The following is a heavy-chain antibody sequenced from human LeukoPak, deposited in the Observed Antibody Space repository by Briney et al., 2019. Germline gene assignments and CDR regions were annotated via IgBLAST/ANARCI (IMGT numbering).Heavy chain of an antibody. J-gene: IGHJ4*02. V-gene: IGHV3-21*01. Sequence: PGGSLRLSCAGSGFTFSNYNMNWVRQAPGKGLEWVSSISRSSDYIYYADSVRGRFTISRDNAKNSLYLQMHSLTAEDTAVYYCARGIWSARTVDYYLDYWGQGTLVTVSS. D-gene: IGHD2-21*01. CDR2: ISRSSDYI. CDR3: ARGIWSARTVDYYLDY. CDR1: GFTFSNYN.